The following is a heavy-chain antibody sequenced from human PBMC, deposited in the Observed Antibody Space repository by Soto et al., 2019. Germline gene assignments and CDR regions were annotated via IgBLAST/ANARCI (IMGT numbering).Heavy chain of an antibody. V-gene: IGHV4-59*01. D-gene: IGHD3-9*01. J-gene: IGHJ6*03. CDR1: GGSISSYY. Sequence: PSETLSLTCTVSGGSISSYYWSWIRQPPGKGLEWIGHIYYSGSTNYNPSLKSRVTISVDTSKNQFSLKLSSVTAADTAVYYCARRTENYDILTGYTVDYMDVWGKGTTVTVS. CDR2: IYYSGST. CDR3: ARRTENYDILTGYTVDYMDV.